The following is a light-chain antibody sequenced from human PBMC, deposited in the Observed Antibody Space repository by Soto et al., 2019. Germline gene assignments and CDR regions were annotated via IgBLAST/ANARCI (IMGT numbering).Light chain of an antibody. V-gene: IGLV8-61*01. Sequence: QAVVTQEPSFSVSPGGTVTLTCGLRSGSVSTNYYPAWYQQATGQAPRTLIYDTYTRSSGVPDRFSGSILGTKAALTITGAQADDEYDYYCVLYMGSGTWLFGGGTQLTVL. J-gene: IGLJ2*01. CDR2: DTY. CDR1: SGSVSTNYY. CDR3: VLYMGSGTWL.